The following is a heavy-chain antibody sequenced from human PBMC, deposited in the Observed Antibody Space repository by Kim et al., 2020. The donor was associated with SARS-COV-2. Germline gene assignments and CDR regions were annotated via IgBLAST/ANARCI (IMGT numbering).Heavy chain of an antibody. CDR3: ARAFPYYDILTGTGLTDYGMDV. CDR1: GFTFSSYS. J-gene: IGHJ6*02. D-gene: IGHD3-9*01. Sequence: GGSLRLSCAASGFTFSSYSMNWVRQAPGKGLEWVSSISSSSSYIYYADSVKGRFTISRDNAKNSLYLQMNSLRAEDTAVYYCARAFPYYDILTGTGLTDYGMDVWGQGTTVTVSS. CDR2: ISSSSSYI. V-gene: IGHV3-21*04.